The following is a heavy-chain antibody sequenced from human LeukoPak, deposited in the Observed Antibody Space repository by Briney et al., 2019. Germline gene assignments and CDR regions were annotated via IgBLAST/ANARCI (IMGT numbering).Heavy chain of an antibody. V-gene: IGHV1-46*01. D-gene: IGHD6-13*01. J-gene: IGHJ3*02. CDR3: ARDPQLVRAFDI. Sequence: ASVKVSCKASGYTFTSYYMHWVRQAAGQGLEWMGIINPSGGSTSYAQKFQGRVTMTRDTSTSTVYMELSSLRSEDTAVYYCARDPQLVRAFDIWGQGTMVTVSS. CDR1: GYTFTSYY. CDR2: INPSGGST.